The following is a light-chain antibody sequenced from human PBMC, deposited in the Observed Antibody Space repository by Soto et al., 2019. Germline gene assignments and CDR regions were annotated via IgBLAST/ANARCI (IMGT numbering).Light chain of an antibody. CDR1: SSNIGAGYD. CDR2: GNI. Sequence: QSVLTQPPSVSGAPGQRVTISCTGSSSNIGAGYDVHWYQHLPGTAPKLLIYGNINRPSGVPDRFSGSQSGTSASLAITGLQAKDEADYYCQSSDSSLSGAVVFGGGTKLTVL. V-gene: IGLV1-40*01. CDR3: QSSDSSLSGAVV. J-gene: IGLJ2*01.